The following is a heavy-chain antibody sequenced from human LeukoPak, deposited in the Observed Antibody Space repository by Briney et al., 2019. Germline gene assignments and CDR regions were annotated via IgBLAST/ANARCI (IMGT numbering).Heavy chain of an antibody. CDR1: CGSISSYY. CDR2: IYTSGST. CDR3: ARDSSAPTAYYYYYYMDV. Sequence: SETLSLTCTVSCGSISSYYWSWIRQPAGKGLEWIGRIYTSGSTNYNPSLKSRVTMSVDTSKNQFSLKRSSVTAADTAVYYCARDSSAPTAYYYYYYMDVWGKGSTVTVSS. V-gene: IGHV4-4*07. J-gene: IGHJ6*03.